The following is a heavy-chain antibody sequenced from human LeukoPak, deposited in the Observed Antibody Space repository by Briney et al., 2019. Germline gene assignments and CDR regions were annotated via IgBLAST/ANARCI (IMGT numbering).Heavy chain of an antibody. CDR2: IWYDGSNK. V-gene: IGHV3-33*01. J-gene: IGHJ4*02. CDR1: GLTFSNYG. CDR3: ARERQQLAGGYFYY. D-gene: IGHD6-13*01. Sequence: PGRSLRLSCAASGLTFSNYGMHGVRQAPGKGLEWVAVIWYDGSNKYYEHSVKGRVTISRENSKKTLYLQMNSLRAEDTGVYYCARERQQLAGGYFYYWGQGTLVTVSS.